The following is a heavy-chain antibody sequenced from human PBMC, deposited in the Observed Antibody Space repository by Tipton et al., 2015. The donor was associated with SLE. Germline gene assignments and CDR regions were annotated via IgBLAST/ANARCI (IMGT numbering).Heavy chain of an antibody. V-gene: IGHV4-31*11. CDR2: IYYSGST. D-gene: IGHD1-26*01. CDR3: ARVGGGVGYYYYMDV. Sequence: LRLSCAVYGGSFSGYYWSWIRQHPGKGLEWIGYIYYSGSTYYNPSLKSRVTISVDTSKNQFSLKLSSVTAADTAVYYCARVGGGVGYYYYMDVWGKGTTVTVSS. J-gene: IGHJ6*03. CDR1: GGSFSGYY.